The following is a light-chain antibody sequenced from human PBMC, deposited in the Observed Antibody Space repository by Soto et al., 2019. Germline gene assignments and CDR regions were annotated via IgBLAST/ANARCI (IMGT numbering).Light chain of an antibody. V-gene: IGLV1-44*01. CDR2: GNN. Sequence: QAVVTQPPSASGTPGQRVTISCSGSGSSIGTNTVNWYRQLPGTAPKLLIYGNNQRPSGVPDGFSGSKSGTSASLAISGLQSEEEDEYYCAAWDGSLNNVLFGGGTKLTVL. CDR3: AAWDGSLNNVL. J-gene: IGLJ2*01. CDR1: GSSIGTNT.